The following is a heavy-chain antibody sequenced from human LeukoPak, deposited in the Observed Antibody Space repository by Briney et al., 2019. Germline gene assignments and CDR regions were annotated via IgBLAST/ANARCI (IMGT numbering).Heavy chain of an antibody. V-gene: IGHV3-7*01. CDR2: IKEDGSEK. CDR1: GFTFGNYW. J-gene: IGHJ3*02. Sequence: PRGSLRLSCAGYGFTFGNYWMAWVRQAPGKGLEWVGNIKEDGSEKYYLDSVEGQFTISRDNAKSSVYLQMNSLRAEDTAVYYCAGRIFDIWGQGTMVTVSS. CDR3: AGRIFDI.